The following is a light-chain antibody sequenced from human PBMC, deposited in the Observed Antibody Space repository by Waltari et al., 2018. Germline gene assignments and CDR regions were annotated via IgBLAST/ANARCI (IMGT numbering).Light chain of an antibody. CDR1: SNDLGNYDL. CDR3: FSFVAANSFV. J-gene: IGLJ1*01. CDR2: GAT. V-gene: IGLV2-23*01. Sequence: QSALTQPASVSGSPGQSITLSCTGTSNDLGNYDLVSWYQQRPGEAPKLLMYGATKRPSGVSNRFSGSKSGKTASLTISGLQTEDEADYYCFSFVAANSFVFGPGTKVTVL.